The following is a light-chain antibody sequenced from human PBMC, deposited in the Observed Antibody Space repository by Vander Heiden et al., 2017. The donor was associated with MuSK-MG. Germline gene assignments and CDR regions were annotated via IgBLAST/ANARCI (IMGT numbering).Light chain of an antibody. V-gene: IGKV2-28*01. CDR2: LGS. J-gene: IGKJ4*01. CDR1: QSLLFSNGYHY. Sequence: IVMTQSPLSLPVTPGEPASISCRSSQSLLFSNGYHYLDWYLQKPGQSPQLLIYLGSNRASGVPDRFSGSGSGTEFTLKISRVEAEDVGVYYCMQALHNPLTFGGGTRVEIK. CDR3: MQALHNPLT.